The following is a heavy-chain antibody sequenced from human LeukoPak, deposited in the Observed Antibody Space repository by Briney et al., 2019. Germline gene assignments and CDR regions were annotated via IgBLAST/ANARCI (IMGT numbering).Heavy chain of an antibody. CDR2: IYYSGST. J-gene: IGHJ4*02. CDR1: GGSISSSSYY. V-gene: IGHV4-39*07. D-gene: IGHD3-10*01. CDR3: ARGVRGVTKTFDY. Sequence: SETLSLTCTVSGGSISSSSYYWGWIRQPPGKGLEWIGSIYYSGSTYYNLSLKSRGTISVDTSKNQFSLKLSSVTAADTAGYYCARGVRGVTKTFDYWGQGTLVTVS.